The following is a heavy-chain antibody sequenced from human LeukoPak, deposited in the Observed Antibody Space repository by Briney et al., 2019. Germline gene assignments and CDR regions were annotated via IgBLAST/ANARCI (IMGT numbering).Heavy chain of an antibody. CDR1: GFIFSSYG. CDR3: ARDEIDVVVTANSSWFDP. V-gene: IGHV3-33*01. CDR2: IWYDGSNK. Sequence: GGSLRLSCAASGFIFSSYGMHWVRQAPGKGLEWVAVIWYDGSNKYYADSVKGRFTISRDNSKNTLYLQMNSLRAEDTAVYYCARDEIDVVVTANSSWFDPWGQGTLVTVSS. J-gene: IGHJ5*02. D-gene: IGHD2-21*02.